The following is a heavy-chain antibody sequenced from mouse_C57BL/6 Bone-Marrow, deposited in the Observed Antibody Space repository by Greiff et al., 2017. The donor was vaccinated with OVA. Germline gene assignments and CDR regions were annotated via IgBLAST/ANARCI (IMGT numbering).Heavy chain of an antibody. CDR3: ARKKYYGYFDV. D-gene: IGHD1-1*02. J-gene: IGHJ1*03. CDR2: IWTGGST. CDR1: GFSLTSYG. V-gene: IGHV2-2*01. Sequence: QVQLKESGPGLVQPSHSLSITCTVSGFSLTSYGVHWVRQSPGKGLEWLGVIWTGGSTDYNAAFISRLSISKDNSKSQVFFKMHSLQADDTAIYYCARKKYYGYFDVWGTGTTVTVSS.